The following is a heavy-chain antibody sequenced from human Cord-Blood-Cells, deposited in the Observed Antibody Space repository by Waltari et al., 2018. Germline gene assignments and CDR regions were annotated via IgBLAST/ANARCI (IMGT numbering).Heavy chain of an antibody. D-gene: IGHD4-17*01. CDR3: AREGDGDYYFDY. Sequence: EVQLVESGGGLVQPWGSLILSCAASGFTFSSHRMNRVRQAPGTGLEWVSSISRSSSYIYYADSVKGRFTISRDNAKNSLYLQMNSLRAEDTAVYYCAREGDGDYYFDYWGQGTLVTVSS. V-gene: IGHV3-21*01. CDR1: GFTFSSHR. J-gene: IGHJ4*02. CDR2: ISRSSSYI.